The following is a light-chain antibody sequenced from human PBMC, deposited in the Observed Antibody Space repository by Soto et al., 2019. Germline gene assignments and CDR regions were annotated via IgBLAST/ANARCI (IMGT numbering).Light chain of an antibody. CDR3: SSYTSRSTLV. CDR2: DVS. CDR1: SSDVGGYHY. J-gene: IGLJ1*01. V-gene: IGLV2-14*01. Sequence: QSALTQPASVSGSPGQSITISCTGTSSDVGGYHYVSWYQQHPRKAPTLMIYDVSNRPSGVSNRFSGSKSGNTASLTISGLQAEDEADYYCSSYTSRSTLVFGTGTKLTVL.